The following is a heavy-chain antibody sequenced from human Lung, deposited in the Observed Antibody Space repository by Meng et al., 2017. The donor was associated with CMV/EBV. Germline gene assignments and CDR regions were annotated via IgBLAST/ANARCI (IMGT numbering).Heavy chain of an antibody. CDR1: FSDYY. Sequence: FSDYYMIWIRQASGKGLEWVSYISSSGSTIYYADSLKGRFTISRDNANNSLYLQMNSLRAEDTAVYYCARGFGANYYDRSGYYGGVYWGQGTLVTVSS. J-gene: IGHJ4*02. V-gene: IGHV3-11*01. CDR3: ARGFGANYYDRSGYYGGVY. CDR2: ISSSGSTI. D-gene: IGHD3-22*01.